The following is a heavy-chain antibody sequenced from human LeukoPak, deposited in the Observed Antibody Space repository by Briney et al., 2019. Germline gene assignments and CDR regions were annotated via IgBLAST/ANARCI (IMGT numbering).Heavy chain of an antibody. D-gene: IGHD3-16*01. J-gene: IGHJ2*01. V-gene: IGHV4-59*08. CDR3: ARLKMGAYFDL. CDR1: DDSMSSFY. CDR2: IYSTGAT. Sequence: PSETLSLTCTVSDDSMSSFYWSWIRQPPGKGPEWIAYIYSTGATSYNPSLRSRVSISLDTSESHFSLKLRSVTVADTAVYFCARLKMGAYFDLWGRGTLVTVSS.